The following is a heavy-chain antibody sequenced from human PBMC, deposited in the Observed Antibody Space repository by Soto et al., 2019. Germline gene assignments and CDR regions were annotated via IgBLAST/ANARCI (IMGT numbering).Heavy chain of an antibody. Sequence: QVQLQESGPGLVKPSQTLSLTCTVSGGSISSGGYYWSWIRQHPGKGLEWIGYIYYSGSTYYNPSLKSRVTISVDTSKNQFSLKLSSVTAADTAVYYCARGPYSSSYYYYGMDVWGQGTTVTVSS. CDR2: IYYSGST. V-gene: IGHV4-31*03. CDR1: GGSISSGGYY. CDR3: ARGPYSSSYYYYGMDV. J-gene: IGHJ6*02. D-gene: IGHD6-13*01.